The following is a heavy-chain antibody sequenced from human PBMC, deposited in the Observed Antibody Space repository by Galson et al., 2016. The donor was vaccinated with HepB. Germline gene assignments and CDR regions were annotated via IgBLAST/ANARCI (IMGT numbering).Heavy chain of an antibody. V-gene: IGHV5-51*01. D-gene: IGHD5-18*01. Sequence: QSGAEVKKPGESLKISCKGSGYNFTISWIGWVRQRPGKGLEWMGIIYPGDSETRYSPSFQGQVTISADKSISTASLHWSSLKASATAMNYWARHLDTTMALAPSIRGTDYYFYGMDVWGQGTTVTVSS. CDR2: IYPGDSET. CDR3: ARHLDTTMALAPSIRGTDYYFYGMDV. J-gene: IGHJ6*02. CDR1: GYNFTISW.